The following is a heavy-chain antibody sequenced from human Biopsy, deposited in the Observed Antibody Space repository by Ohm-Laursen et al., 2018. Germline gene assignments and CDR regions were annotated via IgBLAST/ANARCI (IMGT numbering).Heavy chain of an antibody. CDR3: ARLWGGYHFHGMDV. J-gene: IGHJ6*02. CDR1: GGSISSYY. V-gene: IGHV4-59*08. CDR2: IYYSGST. D-gene: IGHD7-27*01. Sequence: TLSPTCTVSGGSISSYYWSWIRQPPGKGLECIGYIYYSGSTNYSPSLKSRVTMSVDTSKNQFSLKLGSVTAADTAVYYCARLWGGYHFHGMDVWGQGTTVTVSS.